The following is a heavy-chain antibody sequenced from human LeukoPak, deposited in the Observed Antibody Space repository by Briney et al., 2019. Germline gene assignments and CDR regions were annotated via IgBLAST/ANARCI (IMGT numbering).Heavy chain of an antibody. Sequence: PSQTLSLTCTVSGGSISSGSYYWSWIRQPAGKGLEWIGRIYTSGSTNYNPPLKSRVTISVDTSKNQFSLKLSSVTAADTAVYYCARDNARYSGYDFYYWGQGTLVTVSS. CDR2: IYTSGST. D-gene: IGHD5-12*01. CDR3: ARDNARYSGYDFYY. CDR1: GGSISSGSYY. J-gene: IGHJ4*02. V-gene: IGHV4-61*02.